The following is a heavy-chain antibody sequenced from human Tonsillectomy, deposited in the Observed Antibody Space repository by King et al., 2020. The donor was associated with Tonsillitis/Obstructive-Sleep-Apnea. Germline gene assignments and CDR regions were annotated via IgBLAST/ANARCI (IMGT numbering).Heavy chain of an antibody. D-gene: IGHD2-2*01. CDR1: GSTFSPYA. CDR2: IDNSGYNT. V-gene: IGHV3-23*04. CDR3: ARLITSASSD. Sequence: VQLVESGGGLVQPGGSLRLSCATSGSTFSPYAMIWVRQAPGKGLEWVSAIDNSGYNTFYADSVRGRFTISRDNSKDTLYLQMNSLRADDTALYFCARLITSASSDWGQGTLVTVSS. J-gene: IGHJ4*02.